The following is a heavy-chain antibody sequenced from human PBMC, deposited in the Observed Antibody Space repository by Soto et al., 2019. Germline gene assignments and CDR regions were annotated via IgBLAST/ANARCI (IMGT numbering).Heavy chain of an antibody. CDR3: AKDIVVVPAAIVGQKYGMDV. V-gene: IGHV1-18*04. D-gene: IGHD2-2*01. CDR1: GYTFTGYY. Sequence: ASVKVSCKASGYTFTGYYIHWVRQAPGQGLEWMGMINPSNGNTNYAQKLQGRVTMTTDTSTSTAYLELRSLRSDDTAVYYCAKDIVVVPAAIVGQKYGMDVWGQGTTVTVSS. CDR2: INPSNGNT. J-gene: IGHJ6*02.